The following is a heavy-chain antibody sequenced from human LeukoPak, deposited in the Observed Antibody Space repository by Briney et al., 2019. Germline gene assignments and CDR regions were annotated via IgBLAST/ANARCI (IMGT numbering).Heavy chain of an antibody. Sequence: GGSLRLSCAASGFTFSSYEMNWVRQAPGKGLEWASYISSSGSTIYYADSVKGRFTISRDNAKNSLYLQMNSLRAEDTAVYYCARDGIVFDYWGQGTLVTVSS. CDR3: ARDGIVFDY. J-gene: IGHJ4*02. CDR1: GFTFSSYE. D-gene: IGHD2-15*01. CDR2: ISSSGSTI. V-gene: IGHV3-48*03.